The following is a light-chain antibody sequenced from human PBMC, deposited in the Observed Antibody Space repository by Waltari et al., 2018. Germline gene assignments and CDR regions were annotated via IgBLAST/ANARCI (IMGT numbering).Light chain of an antibody. CDR3: QQTYSIPPT. CDR2: GAS. Sequence: DIQMTQSPSSLSASVGDRVTLTCRASNSMRNHLNWYQQKPGKAPNLLIYGASNLQTGVPSRFMGSGSGTDFALTITSLQPEDFATYYGQQTYSIPPTFGGGTKVEIK. J-gene: IGKJ4*01. CDR1: NSMRNH. V-gene: IGKV1-39*01.